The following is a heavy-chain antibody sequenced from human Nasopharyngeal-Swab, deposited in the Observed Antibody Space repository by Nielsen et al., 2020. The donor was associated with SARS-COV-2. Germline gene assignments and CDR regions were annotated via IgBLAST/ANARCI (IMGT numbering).Heavy chain of an antibody. CDR1: GGSVSSGSYY. CDR2: IYYSGST. D-gene: IGHD3-16*02. V-gene: IGHV4-61*01. CDR3: ARLYDYVWGSYRYTSVVGAFDI. J-gene: IGHJ3*02. Sequence: SETLSLTCTVSGGSVSSGSYYWSWLRQPPGKGLEWIGYIYYSGSTNYNPSLKSRVTISVDTSKNQFSLKLSSVTAADAAVYYCARLYDYVWGSYRYTSVVGAFDIWGQGTMVTVSS.